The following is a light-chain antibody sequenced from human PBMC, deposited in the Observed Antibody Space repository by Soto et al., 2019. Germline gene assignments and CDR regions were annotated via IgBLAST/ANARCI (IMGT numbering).Light chain of an antibody. J-gene: IGLJ3*02. Sequence: QAVVTQPASVSGSPGQSITISCTGTGSDVGGYNYVSWYQQHPGKAPKLMIYEVSNRPSGVSNRFSGSKSGNTASLTISGLQAEDEADYYCSSYTSSSTLVVFGGGTKLTVL. V-gene: IGLV2-14*01. CDR3: SSYTSSSTLVV. CDR1: GSDVGGYNY. CDR2: EVS.